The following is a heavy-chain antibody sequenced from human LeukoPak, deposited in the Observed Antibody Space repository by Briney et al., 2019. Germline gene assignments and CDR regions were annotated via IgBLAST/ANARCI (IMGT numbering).Heavy chain of an antibody. CDR1: GFTFSSYA. Sequence: PGGSLRLSCAASGFTFSSYAMSWVRQAPGKGLEWVSAISGSGGSTYYADSVKGRFTISRDNSKNTLYLQINSLRAEDTAVYYCAKGAYYGDYGPIDYWGQGTLVTVSS. J-gene: IGHJ4*02. CDR3: AKGAYYGDYGPIDY. CDR2: ISGSGGST. V-gene: IGHV3-23*01. D-gene: IGHD4-17*01.